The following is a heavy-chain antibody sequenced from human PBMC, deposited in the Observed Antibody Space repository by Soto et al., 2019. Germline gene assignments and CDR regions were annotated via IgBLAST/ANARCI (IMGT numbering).Heavy chain of an antibody. CDR1: GGSISSGGYY. V-gene: IGHV4-31*03. CDR3: ARDNVLLWFGELLVWFDP. Sequence: PSETLSLTCTVSGGSISSGGYYWSWIRQHPGKGLEWIGYIYYSGSTYYNPSLKSRVTISVDTSKNQFSLKLSSVTAADTAVYYCARDNVLLWFGELLVWFDPWGQGTLVTVPS. CDR2: IYYSGST. J-gene: IGHJ5*02. D-gene: IGHD3-10*01.